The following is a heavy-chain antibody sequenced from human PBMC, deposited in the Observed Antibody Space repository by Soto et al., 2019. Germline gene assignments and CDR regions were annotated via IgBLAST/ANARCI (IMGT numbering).Heavy chain of an antibody. J-gene: IGHJ4*02. D-gene: IGHD3-16*02. CDR3: ARALYDSIWGSYRPEFDY. CDR1: GYTFTSYG. CDR2: ISAYNGNT. Sequence: ASVKVSCKASGYTFTSYGISWVRQAPGQGLEWMGWISAYNGNTNYAQKLQGRVTMTTDTSTSTAYMELRSLRSDDTAVYYCARALYDSIWGSYRPEFDYWGQGPRVTVSS. V-gene: IGHV1-18*01.